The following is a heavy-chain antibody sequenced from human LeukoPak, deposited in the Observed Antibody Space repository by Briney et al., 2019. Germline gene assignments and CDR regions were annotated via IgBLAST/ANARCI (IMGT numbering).Heavy chain of an antibody. D-gene: IGHD3-3*01. CDR2: TYYSGST. V-gene: IGHV4-30-4*08. Sequence: SETLSLICTVSGGSISSGDYYWSWIRQPPGKGLEWIGYTYYSGSTYYNPSLKSRVTISVDTSKNQFSLKLSSVTAADTAVYYCARGVLRFLEWLKYYFDYWGQGTLVTVSS. CDR1: GGSISSGDYY. J-gene: IGHJ4*02. CDR3: ARGVLRFLEWLKYYFDY.